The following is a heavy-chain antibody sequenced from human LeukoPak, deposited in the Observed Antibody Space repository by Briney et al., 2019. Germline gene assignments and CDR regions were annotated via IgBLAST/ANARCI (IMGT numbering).Heavy chain of an antibody. CDR1: RITFSSSW. J-gene: IGHJ4*02. V-gene: IGHV3-74*01. D-gene: IGHD6-13*01. CDR3: AKAGQTIAAAADY. CDR2: ISVDESIT. Sequence: GGSLRLSCVASRITFSSSWMHWFSQDPGKGLVWVSWISVDESITRYADSVKGRFTISRDNAKNTLYLQMNTLRAEDTALYYCAKAGQTIAAAADYWGQGTLVTVFS.